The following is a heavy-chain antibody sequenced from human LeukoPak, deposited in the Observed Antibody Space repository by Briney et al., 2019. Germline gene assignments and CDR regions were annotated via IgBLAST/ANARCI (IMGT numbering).Heavy chain of an antibody. CDR2: IYHSGST. CDR1: GYSVSSGYY. V-gene: IGHV4-38-2*02. Sequence: SETLSLTCTVSGYSVSSGYYWGWIRQPPGKGLEWIGSIYHSGSTYYNPSLKSRVTISVDTSKNQFSLKLSSVTAADTAVYYCARVYSGSYNFDYWGQGTLVTVSS. D-gene: IGHD1-26*01. J-gene: IGHJ4*02. CDR3: ARVYSGSYNFDY.